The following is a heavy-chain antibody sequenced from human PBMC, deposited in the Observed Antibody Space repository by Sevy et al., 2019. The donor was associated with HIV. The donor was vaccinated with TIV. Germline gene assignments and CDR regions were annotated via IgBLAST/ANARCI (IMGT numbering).Heavy chain of an antibody. CDR2: IYYSGST. CDR1: GGSISSYY. Sequence: SETLSLTCTVSGGSISSYYWSWIRQPPGKGLEWIGYIYYSGSTNYNPSLKSRVTISVDTSKNQFSLKLSSVTAADTAVYYCARGPNYDISTGYYYYFDYWGQRTLVTVSS. CDR3: ARGPNYDISTGYYYYFDY. D-gene: IGHD3-9*01. V-gene: IGHV4-59*01. J-gene: IGHJ4*02.